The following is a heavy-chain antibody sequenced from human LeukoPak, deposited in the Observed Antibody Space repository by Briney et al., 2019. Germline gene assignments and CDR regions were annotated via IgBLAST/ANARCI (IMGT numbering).Heavy chain of an antibody. Sequence: GESLKISCKGFGYSFTSYWSAWVRQVPGKGLGWRGIIYPGDSDTRYSPSFQGQVTISGDKSTSTVYLQWSSLKASDTAMNYGARVDLYCSSTSCYSFDYWGQGTLVTVSS. CDR2: IYPGDSDT. CDR3: ARVDLYCSSTSCYSFDY. CDR1: GYSFTSYW. D-gene: IGHD2-2*01. V-gene: IGHV5-51*01. J-gene: IGHJ4*02.